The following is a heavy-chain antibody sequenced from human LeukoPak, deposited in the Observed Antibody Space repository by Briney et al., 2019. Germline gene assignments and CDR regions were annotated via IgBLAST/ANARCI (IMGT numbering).Heavy chain of an antibody. J-gene: IGHJ4*02. CDR1: GGSMNDYY. CDR2: ISCSGKS. D-gene: IGHD1-1*01. V-gene: IGHV4-59*01. CDR3: VRVGRSLHWNPDF. Sequence: PSETLSLTCAVSGGSMNDYYWGCIRQPPGKGLEWIGYISCSGKSNSNPSLKSRVTMSVDMSKNQFSLKLASVTAADTAVYYCVRVGRSLHWNPDFWGLGTLVTVSS.